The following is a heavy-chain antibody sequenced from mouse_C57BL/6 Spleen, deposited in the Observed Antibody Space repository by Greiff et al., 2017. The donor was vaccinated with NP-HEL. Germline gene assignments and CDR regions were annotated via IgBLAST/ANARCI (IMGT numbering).Heavy chain of an antibody. Sequence: LQESGPELVKPGASVKISCKASGYAFSSSWMNWVKQRPGKGLEWIGRIYPGDGDTNYNGKFKGKATLTADKSSSTAYMQLSSLTSEDSAVYFCARGGSSGWFAYWGQGTLVTVSA. V-gene: IGHV1-82*01. CDR3: ARGGSSGWFAY. CDR2: IYPGDGDT. D-gene: IGHD3-2*02. CDR1: GYAFSSSW. J-gene: IGHJ3*01.